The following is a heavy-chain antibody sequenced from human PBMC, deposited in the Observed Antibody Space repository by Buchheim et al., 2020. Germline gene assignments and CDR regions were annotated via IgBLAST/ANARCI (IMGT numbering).Heavy chain of an antibody. D-gene: IGHD2-8*01. CDR2: VYAIDIT. V-gene: IGHV4-61*01. Sequence: QVQLQESGPGLVKPSETLSLTCTVSGGSVSSGSHYWTWIRQPPGKGLEWIGYVYAIDITKYNASLQSRATVSVDTSKNQFSLRLSSVTAADTAVYFCARSSNVRDAYDFWGQGT. J-gene: IGHJ3*01. CDR3: ARSSNVRDAYDF. CDR1: GGSVSSGSHY.